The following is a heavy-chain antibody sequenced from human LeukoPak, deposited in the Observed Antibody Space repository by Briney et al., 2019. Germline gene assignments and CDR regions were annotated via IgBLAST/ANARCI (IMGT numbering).Heavy chain of an antibody. CDR3: ARDKDYCGGDCYSSDAFDI. CDR1: GFTFSSYS. D-gene: IGHD2-21*02. V-gene: IGHV3-21*01. CDR2: ISSSSSYI. J-gene: IGHJ3*02. Sequence: GGSLRLSCAASGFTFSSYSMNWVRQAPGKGLEWVSSISSSSSYIYYADSVKGRFTISRDNAKNSLYLQMNSLRAEDTAVYYCARDKDYCGGDCYSSDAFDIWGQGTMVTVSS.